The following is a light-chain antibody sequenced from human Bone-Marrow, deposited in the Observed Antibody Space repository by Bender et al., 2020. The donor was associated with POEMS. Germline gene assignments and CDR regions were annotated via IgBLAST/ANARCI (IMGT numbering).Light chain of an antibody. V-gene: IGLV2-14*01. CDR1: SSDVGGYNY. J-gene: IGLJ1*01. Sequence: QSALTQPASVSGSPGQSITISCTGTSSDVGGYNYVSWYQQHPGKAPKVMISGFSNRPSGVSHRFSGSKSGNTASLTISGLQAEDEADYYCSSYTSSSTYVFGTETKVTVL. CDR3: SSYTSSSTYV. CDR2: GFS.